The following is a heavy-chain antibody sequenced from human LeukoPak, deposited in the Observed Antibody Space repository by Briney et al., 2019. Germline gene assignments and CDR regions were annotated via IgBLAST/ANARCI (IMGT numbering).Heavy chain of an antibody. V-gene: IGHV3-7*01. J-gene: IGHJ4*02. CDR1: GFTFSNYC. CDR3: ASLYSRSWYVADDFFDY. D-gene: IGHD6-13*01. CDR2: IKQDGSER. Sequence: PGGSLRLSCAASGFTFSNYCMTWVRQAPGKGLEWVANIKQDGSERYYVDSVKGRFTISRDNAKNSLYLQMNSLRAEDTAVYYCASLYSRSWYVADDFFDYWGQGTLVTVSS.